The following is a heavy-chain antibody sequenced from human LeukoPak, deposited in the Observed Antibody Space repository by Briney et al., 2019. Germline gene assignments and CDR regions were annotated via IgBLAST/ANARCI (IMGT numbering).Heavy chain of an antibody. CDR3: ATGHYGSGSYAY. Sequence: PGGSLRLSCAASGFTFSSYGMSWVRQAPGKGLEWVSAISCSGGSTYYADSVKGRFTISRDNSKNTLYLQMNSLRAEDTAVYYCATGHYGSGSYAYWGRGTLVTVSS. V-gene: IGHV3-23*01. CDR2: ISCSGGST. J-gene: IGHJ1*01. CDR1: GFTFSSYG. D-gene: IGHD3-10*01.